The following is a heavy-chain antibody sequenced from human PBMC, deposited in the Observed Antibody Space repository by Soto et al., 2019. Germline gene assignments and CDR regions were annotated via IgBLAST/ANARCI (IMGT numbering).Heavy chain of an antibody. V-gene: IGHV4-34*01. CDR1: GGSFSGYY. D-gene: IGHD3-16*02. CDR3: ARGVGLVRAFDI. J-gene: IGHJ3*02. CDR2: INHSGST. Sequence: SETLSLTFAVYGGSFSGYYWSWIRQPPGKGLEWIGEINHSGSTNYNPSLKSRVTISVDTSKNQFSLKLSSVTVADTAVYYCARGVGLVRAFDIWGQGTMVTVSS.